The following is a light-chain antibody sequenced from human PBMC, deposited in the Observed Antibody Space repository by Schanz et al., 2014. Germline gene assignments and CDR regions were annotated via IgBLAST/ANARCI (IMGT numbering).Light chain of an antibody. Sequence: DIQMTQSPSSPSASVGDRVTITCRTSHGISNSLAWYQQKPGRVPNLLIYAASTLQSGVPSRFSGSGFGTAFTLTISSLQPEDFATYFCQQSHDGVWTFGQGTTVEIK. CDR2: AAS. CDR1: HGISNS. J-gene: IGKJ1*01. V-gene: IGKV1-27*01. CDR3: QQSHDGVWT.